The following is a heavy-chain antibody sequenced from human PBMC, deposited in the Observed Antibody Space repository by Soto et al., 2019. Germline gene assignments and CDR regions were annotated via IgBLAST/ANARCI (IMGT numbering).Heavy chain of an antibody. CDR1: GFTFSGYG. J-gene: IGHJ4*02. CDR2: ISNAASSI. Sequence: VKLEESGGKLVQPGGSLRLSCAASGFTFSGYGMNWVRQAPGKGLEWVSYISNAASSIYYADSVKGRFTVSRDNAKGSLYLQMDSLRAEDTAVYYCARGDWSSGYWGQGTLVTVSS. D-gene: IGHD1-1*01. V-gene: IGHV3-48*01. CDR3: ARGDWSSGY.